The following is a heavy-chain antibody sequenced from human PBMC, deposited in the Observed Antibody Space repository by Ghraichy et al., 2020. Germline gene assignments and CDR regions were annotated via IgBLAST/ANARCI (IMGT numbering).Heavy chain of an antibody. CDR2: INPNSGGT. D-gene: IGHD6-19*01. CDR1: GYTFTGYY. V-gene: IGHV1-2*06. J-gene: IGHJ4*02. Sequence: ASVKVSCKASGYTFTGYYLHWVRQAPGQGLEWMGRINPNSGGTYYAQKFQGRVTMTRDTSISTAYMELIRLRFDDTAVYYCARDPTNPTEQWLAPSEIDFYFDYWGQGTLVTVSS. CDR3: ARDPTNPTEQWLAPSEIDFYFDY.